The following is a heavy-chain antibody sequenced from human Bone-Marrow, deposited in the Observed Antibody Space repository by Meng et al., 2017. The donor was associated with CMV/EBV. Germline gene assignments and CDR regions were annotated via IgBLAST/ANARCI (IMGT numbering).Heavy chain of an antibody. CDR2: INPNSGGT. Sequence: ASVKVSCKASGYTFTGYYMHWVRQAPGQGLEWMGWINPNSGGTNYAQKFQGRVTMTRDTSISTAYMELSRLRSDDTAVYYCAREKGSNYDFWCGLSGRWFDPWGQGTLVTVSS. V-gene: IGHV1-2*02. D-gene: IGHD3-3*01. CDR1: GYTFTGYY. J-gene: IGHJ5*02. CDR3: AREKGSNYDFWCGLSGRWFDP.